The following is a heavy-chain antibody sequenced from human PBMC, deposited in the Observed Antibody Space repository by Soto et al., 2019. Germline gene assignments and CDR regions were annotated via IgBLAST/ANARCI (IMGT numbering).Heavy chain of an antibody. D-gene: IGHD1-26*01. CDR3: ARGPASGSFPSGCFQN. Sequence: GGSLRFSCTACGFTFTRFEMNLVRQAPGKGVEGVSYISGSGSTIYYADSVRGRFTLSRENAKNSLYLQMNSLRVEDTAVYYGARGPASGSFPSGCFQNWGEGTLVNVS. J-gene: IGHJ1*01. CDR1: GFTFTRFE. CDR2: ISGSGSTI. V-gene: IGHV3-48*03.